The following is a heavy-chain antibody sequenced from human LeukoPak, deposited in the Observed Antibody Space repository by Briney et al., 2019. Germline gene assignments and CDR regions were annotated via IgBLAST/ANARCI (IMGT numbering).Heavy chain of an antibody. CDR1: GYTFTSHG. CDR2: ISAYNGNT. Sequence: GASVKVSCKASGYTFTSHGISWVRQVPGQGLEWMGWISAYNGNTNYAQKLQGRVTMTTDTSTSTAYMELRSLRSDDTAVYYCASFKVYAILNYWGQGTLVTVSS. D-gene: IGHD2-8*01. J-gene: IGHJ4*02. CDR3: ASFKVYAILNY. V-gene: IGHV1-18*01.